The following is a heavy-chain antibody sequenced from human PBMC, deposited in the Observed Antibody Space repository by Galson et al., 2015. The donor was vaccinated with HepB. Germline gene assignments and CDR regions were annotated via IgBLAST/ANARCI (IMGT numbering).Heavy chain of an antibody. CDR3: ARIIAPRRGYYMDV. Sequence: SETLSLTCAVYGGSFSGYSWGWIRQPPGKGLEWIGEINHSGSTIYNPSLKSRVTISVDTSKNQFSLGLNSVTAADTAAYYCARIIAPRRGYYMDVWGKGTTVTVSS. CDR1: GGSFSGYS. V-gene: IGHV4-34*01. CDR2: INHSGST. D-gene: IGHD6-6*01. J-gene: IGHJ6*03.